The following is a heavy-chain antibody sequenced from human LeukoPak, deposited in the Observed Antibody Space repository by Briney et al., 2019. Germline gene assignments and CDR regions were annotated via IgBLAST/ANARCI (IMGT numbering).Heavy chain of an antibody. Sequence: ASVKVSCKVSGYTLIELSIHWVRQAPGKGLKWMGGFDPEDGETIYAQKFQGRVTMTEDTSTDTVYMELSSLRSEDTAVYYCARVPRSYYYDSSGYYYRGAFDYWGQGTLVTVSS. V-gene: IGHV1-24*01. CDR2: FDPEDGET. J-gene: IGHJ4*02. CDR1: GYTLIELS. D-gene: IGHD3-22*01. CDR3: ARVPRSYYYDSSGYYYRGAFDY.